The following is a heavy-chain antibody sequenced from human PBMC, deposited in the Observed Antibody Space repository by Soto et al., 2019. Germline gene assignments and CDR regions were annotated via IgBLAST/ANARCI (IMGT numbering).Heavy chain of an antibody. CDR1: GFTFTHYY. CDR2: INPSGGNT. D-gene: IGHD2-21*01. V-gene: IGHV1-46*03. CDR3: ASAVIVNTFFDY. Sequence: ASVKVSCKASGFTFTHYYMHWVRQAPGQGLEWMGLINPSGGNTAYAEEFQGRVTMTWDTSTSTVYMELSSLRSEDTAVYFCASAVIVNTFFDYWGQGTLVTVSS. J-gene: IGHJ4*02.